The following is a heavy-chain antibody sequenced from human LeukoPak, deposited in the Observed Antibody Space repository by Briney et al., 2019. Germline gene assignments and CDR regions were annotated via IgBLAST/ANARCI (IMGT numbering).Heavy chain of an antibody. V-gene: IGHV3-23*01. J-gene: IGHJ4*02. CDR2: ISGSGGTT. CDR3: AKPGENPNYFDF. Sequence: GGSLRLSCAASGFTFSSYAMSWVRQAPGKGLEWVSGISGSGGTTYYADSVKGRVTISRDNSKNTLYLQMNSLRAQDPALLFCAKPGENPNYFDFWGQGTLVPVSS. CDR1: GFTFSSYA. D-gene: IGHD3-10*01.